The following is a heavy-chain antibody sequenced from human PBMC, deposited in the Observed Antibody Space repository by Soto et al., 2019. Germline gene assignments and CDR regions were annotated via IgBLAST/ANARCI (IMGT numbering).Heavy chain of an antibody. Sequence: SETLSLTCTVSGGSISSNYWTWIRQPPGKGLEWIGYVYNSGSTNYNPSLKSRVTISEDTSKSQFPLKVNSMTAADTAVYYCARYRREAVAGYTLDNWGQGILVTVSS. J-gene: IGHJ4*02. D-gene: IGHD6-13*01. CDR1: GGSISSNY. V-gene: IGHV4-59*01. CDR2: VYNSGST. CDR3: ARYRREAVAGYTLDN.